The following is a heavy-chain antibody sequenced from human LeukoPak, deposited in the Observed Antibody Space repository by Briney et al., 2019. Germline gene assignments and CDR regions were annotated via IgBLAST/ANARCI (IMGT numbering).Heavy chain of an antibody. V-gene: IGHV4-34*01. Sequence: SETLSLTCAVYGGSFSGYYWSWIRQPPGKGLEWIGEINHSGSTNYNPSLKSRVIISVDTSKNQFSLKLSSVTAADAAVYYCARGRGGSSWPLYYYGMDVWGQGTTVTVSS. CDR3: ARGRGGSSWPLYYYGMDV. CDR1: GGSFSGYY. J-gene: IGHJ6*02. CDR2: INHSGST. D-gene: IGHD6-13*01.